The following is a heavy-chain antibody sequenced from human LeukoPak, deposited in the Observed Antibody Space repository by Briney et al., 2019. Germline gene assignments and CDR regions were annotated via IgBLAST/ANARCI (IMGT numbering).Heavy chain of an antibody. CDR2: ISPYNDNA. J-gene: IGHJ3*02. CDR3: ARAGYCSGGSCHTGAFDI. CDR1: VYTFTNYG. V-gene: IGHV1-18*01. Sequence: ASLNVSFKPSVYTFTNYGITWVRQAPGQGREWMGWISPYNDNANYAQKLQGRVTMTTDTSTSTAYMELRSLRSDDTAVYYCARAGYCSGGSCHTGAFDIWGQGTMVTGSS. D-gene: IGHD2-15*01.